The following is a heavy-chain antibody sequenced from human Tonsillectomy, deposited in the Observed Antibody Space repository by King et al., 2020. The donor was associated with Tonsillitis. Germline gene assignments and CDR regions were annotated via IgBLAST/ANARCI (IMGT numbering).Heavy chain of an antibody. Sequence: VQLVESGGGVVQPGRSLRLSCAASGFTFSSHGMHWVRQAPGKGLEWVAVIWSDGRNKYYADSVKGRFTISRDNSKDTLYLQMNSLRAEDTAVYHCEKDHEAFGSSIYTWFDPWGQGTLVTVSS. V-gene: IGHV3-33*06. CDR3: EKDHEAFGSSIYTWFDP. CDR1: GFTFSSHG. D-gene: IGHD6-6*01. J-gene: IGHJ5*02. CDR2: IWSDGRNK.